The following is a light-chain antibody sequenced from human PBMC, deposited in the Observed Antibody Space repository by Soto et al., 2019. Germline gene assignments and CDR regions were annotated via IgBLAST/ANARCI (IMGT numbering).Light chain of an antibody. CDR3: SSYTTSSTLV. Sequence: QSVLTQPASVSGSPGQSIAISCTGTSSGVGAYNYVSWYQRHPGKAPKLMIYEVSNRPSGVSNRFSASKSGNTASLTVSGLQAEDEADYYCSSYTTSSTLVFGGGTKLTVL. CDR1: SSGVGAYNY. V-gene: IGLV2-14*01. CDR2: EVS. J-gene: IGLJ2*01.